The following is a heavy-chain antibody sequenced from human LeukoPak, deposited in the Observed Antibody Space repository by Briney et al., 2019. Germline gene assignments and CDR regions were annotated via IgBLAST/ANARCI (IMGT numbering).Heavy chain of an antibody. CDR1: GDSISSSHW. V-gene: IGHV4-4*02. D-gene: IGHD6-13*01. J-gene: IGHJ4*02. CDR2: IHHSGNT. Sequence: KASETLSLTCAVSGDSISSSHWWTWIRQPPGKGLEWIGEIHHSGNTDYNPSLKSRVTISLDKSKNEFSLQMRSVTAADTAFYYCARDQSVRSWYFDSWGQGALVSLSS. CDR3: ARDQSVRSWYFDS.